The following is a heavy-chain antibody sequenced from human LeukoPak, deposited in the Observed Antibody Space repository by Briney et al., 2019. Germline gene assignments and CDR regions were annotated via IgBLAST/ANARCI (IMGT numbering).Heavy chain of an antibody. CDR2: IYYSGST. CDR1: GGSISSSSYY. CDR3: AVGAYYYMDV. V-gene: IGHV4-39*07. Sequence: PSETLSLTCTVSGGSISSSSYYWGWIRQPPGKGLEWIGSIYYSGSTYYNPSLKSRVTISVDTSKNQFSLKLSSVTAADTAVYYCAVGAYYYMDVWGKGTTVSVSS. D-gene: IGHD1-26*01. J-gene: IGHJ6*03.